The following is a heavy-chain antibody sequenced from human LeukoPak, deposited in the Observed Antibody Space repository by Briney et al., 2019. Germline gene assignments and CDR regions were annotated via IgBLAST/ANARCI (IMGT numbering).Heavy chain of an antibody. D-gene: IGHD3-3*01. Sequence: GGSLRLSCAASGFALSRYGMHWVRQAPGKGLEWVAFIRYDGSNKYYADSVKGRFTISRDNSKNTLYLQMNSLRAEDTAVYYCGNDYEIRFLEWLLWVKEGGYFDYWGQGTLVTVSS. V-gene: IGHV3-30*02. J-gene: IGHJ4*02. CDR1: GFALSRYG. CDR3: GNDYEIRFLEWLLWVKEGGYFDY. CDR2: IRYDGSNK.